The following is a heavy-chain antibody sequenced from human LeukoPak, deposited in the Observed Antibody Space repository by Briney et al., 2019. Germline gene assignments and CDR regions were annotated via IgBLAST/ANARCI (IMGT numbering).Heavy chain of an antibody. CDR3: ARQGSSSGIGY. J-gene: IGHJ4*02. D-gene: IGHD6-6*01. Sequence: GESLKISCKGSGYSFTSYWIGWVHQMPGKGPEWMGIIYPGDSDTRYSPSFQGQVTISADRSISTAYLQWSSLKASDTAMYYCARQGSSSGIGYWGQGTLVTVSS. CDR1: GYSFTSYW. CDR2: IYPGDSDT. V-gene: IGHV5-51*07.